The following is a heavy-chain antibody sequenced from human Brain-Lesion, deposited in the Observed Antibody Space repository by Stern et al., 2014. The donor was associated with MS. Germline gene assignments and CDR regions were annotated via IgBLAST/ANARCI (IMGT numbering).Heavy chain of an antibody. V-gene: IGHV2-26*01. CDR1: GFSLSNAAMG. D-gene: IGHD2-15*01. CDR2: IFSTGET. CDR3: ARMREYCSGGICFAGYYDS. Sequence: QVNLKESGPVLVKPTETLTLTCSVSGFSLSNAAMGVSWLRPPPGKALEGLAHIFSTGETAYSTSLKSSLTISNDTSRSQVVLTMTNMDPVDTATYYCARMREYCSGGICFAGYYDSWGQGTLVTVSS. J-gene: IGHJ4*02.